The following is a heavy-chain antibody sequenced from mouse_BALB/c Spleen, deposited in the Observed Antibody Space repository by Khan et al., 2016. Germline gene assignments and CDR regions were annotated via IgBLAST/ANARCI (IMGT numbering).Heavy chain of an antibody. CDR3: AREGLRRGFAY. J-gene: IGHJ3*01. Sequence: EVELVESGGGLVKPGGSLKLSCAASGFTFSDYYMYWVRQTPEKRLEWVAPISDGGSYTYYPDSVKGRFTLSRDNANKKRYLQMSSLKSEDTTMYYCAREGLRRGFAYWGQGTLVTVAA. V-gene: IGHV5-4*02. D-gene: IGHD2-4*01. CDR2: ISDGGSYT. CDR1: GFTFSDYY.